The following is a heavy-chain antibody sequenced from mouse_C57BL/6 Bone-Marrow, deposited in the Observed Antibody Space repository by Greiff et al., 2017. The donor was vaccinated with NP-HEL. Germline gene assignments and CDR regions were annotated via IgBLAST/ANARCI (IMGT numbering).Heavy chain of an antibody. J-gene: IGHJ4*01. Sequence: VQLKESGPGLVKPSQSLSLTCSVTGYSITSGYYWNWIRQFPGNKLEWMGYISYDGSNNYNPSLKNRISITRDTSKNQCFLKLNSVTTEDTATYCCARVLGVVAYYAMDYWGQGTSVTVSS. D-gene: IGHD1-1*01. CDR3: ARVLGVVAYYAMDY. CDR2: ISYDGSN. V-gene: IGHV3-6*01. CDR1: GYSITSGYY.